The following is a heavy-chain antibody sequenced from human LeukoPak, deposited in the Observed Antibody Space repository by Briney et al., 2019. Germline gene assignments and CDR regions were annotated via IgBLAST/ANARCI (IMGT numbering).Heavy chain of an antibody. V-gene: IGHV1-8*03. CDR1: GYTFTSYD. D-gene: IGHD3-22*01. Sequence: ASVKVSCKASGYTFTSYDINWVRQATGQGLEWMGWMNPNSGNTGYAQKFQGRVTITRNTSISTAYMELSSLRSEDTAVYYCARGPTYYYDSSGYYYTPFDYWGQGTLVTVSS. CDR3: ARGPTYYYDSSGYYYTPFDY. CDR2: MNPNSGNT. J-gene: IGHJ4*02.